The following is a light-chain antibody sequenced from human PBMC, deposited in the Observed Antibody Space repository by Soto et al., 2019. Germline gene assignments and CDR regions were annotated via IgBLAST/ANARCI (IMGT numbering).Light chain of an antibody. J-gene: IGLJ1*01. CDR1: SSDVGGHEF. CDR2: EVS. V-gene: IGLV2-14*01. Sequence: QSALTQPASVSGSPGQSITISCTGTSSDVGGHEFVSWYQQQPGKAPQLMIYEVSDRPSGVSSRFSGSKSGNTASLTISGLQAEDEADYYCSSFTTTTTLYIFGTGTKVTVL. CDR3: SSFTTTTTLYI.